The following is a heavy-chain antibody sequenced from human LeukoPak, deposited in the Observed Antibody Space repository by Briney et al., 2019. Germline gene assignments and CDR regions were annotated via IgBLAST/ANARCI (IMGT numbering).Heavy chain of an antibody. Sequence: GGSLRLSCAASGFTFSNAWMSWVRQVPGKGLEWVGRIKSKTDGGTTDYAAPVKGRFTISRDDSKNTLYLQMNSLKTEDTAVYYCTADYGSGSYDYWGQGTLVTVSS. CDR1: GFTFSNAW. D-gene: IGHD3-10*01. CDR3: TADYGSGSYDY. J-gene: IGHJ4*02. V-gene: IGHV3-15*01. CDR2: IKSKTDGGTT.